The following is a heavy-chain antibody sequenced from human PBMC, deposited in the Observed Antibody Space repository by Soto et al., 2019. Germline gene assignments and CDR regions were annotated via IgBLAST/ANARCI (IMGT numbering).Heavy chain of an antibody. J-gene: IGHJ5*01. CDR2: IYSGGQI. V-gene: IGHV3-53*01. Sequence: PXGSLRLACAAAGFNVPGKYMSWVRQAPGKGLEWVSVIYSGGQIYYADSVKGRFTISIDNSKNTVNLDMNALRAEDTATYYCARINWSTRGSSSDTSGHGTLVTVSS. CDR1: GFNVPGKY. D-gene: IGHD6-6*01. CDR3: ARINWSTRGSSSDT.